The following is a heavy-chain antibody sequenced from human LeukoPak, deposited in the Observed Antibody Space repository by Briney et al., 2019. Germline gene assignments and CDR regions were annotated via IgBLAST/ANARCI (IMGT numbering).Heavy chain of an antibody. J-gene: IGHJ6*03. V-gene: IGHV3-23*01. CDR1: GFTFRRYG. D-gene: IGHD3-10*01. CDR2: ISGSGGST. CDR3: ARDLVWFGEPKGYYNYMDV. Sequence: GGTLRLSCAASGFTFRRYGMNWVRQAPGKGLEWVSAISGSGGSTYYGDSVKGRFTISRDNAKNSLYLQMNTLRAEDTAVYYCARDLVWFGEPKGYYNYMDVWGKGTTVTVSS.